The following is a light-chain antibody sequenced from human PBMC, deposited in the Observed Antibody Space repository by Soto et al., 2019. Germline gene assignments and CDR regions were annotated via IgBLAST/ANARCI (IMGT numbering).Light chain of an antibody. V-gene: IGKV3-15*01. CDR2: GAS. J-gene: IGKJ2*01. Sequence: EIVMTQSPATLSVSPGERATLSCRASQSVSSNFAWYQQKPGQAPRLLIYGASTRATGIPARFSGSRTGTEFTLTSSSLQSGDFAGYYSQLYNNWHPYTFGQGTKLEIK. CDR1: QSVSSN. CDR3: QLYNNWHPYT.